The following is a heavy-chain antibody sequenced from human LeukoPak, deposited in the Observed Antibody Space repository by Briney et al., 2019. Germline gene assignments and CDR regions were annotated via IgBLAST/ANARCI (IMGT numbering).Heavy chain of an antibody. D-gene: IGHD2-21*02. CDR2: ISTDARTI. J-gene: IGHJ4*02. CDR1: GFAFSTNW. Sequence: GGSLRLSCAASGFAFSTNWMHWVRQAPGKGLVWVSHISTDARTITYADFVKGRFTISRDNSKNTIYLQMNSLRAEDTGVYYCARDRLEAVTDDDYFDYWGQGTLVTVSS. CDR3: ARDRLEAVTDDDYFDY. V-gene: IGHV3-74*01.